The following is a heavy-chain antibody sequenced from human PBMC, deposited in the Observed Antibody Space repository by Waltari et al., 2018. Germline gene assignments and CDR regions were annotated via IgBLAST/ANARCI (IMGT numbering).Heavy chain of an antibody. V-gene: IGHV3-74*01. CDR1: GVTFSSYW. D-gene: IGHD3-10*01. CDR2: SNRDGIIT. J-gene: IGHJ6*02. CDR3: ARQWFRDV. Sequence: EVQLVESGGDLVQPGGSLRLSCAASGVTFSSYWMHWVRQAPGRGLVGLSRSNRDGIITTYADSGKGRFTISRDNAKNTLYLQMNSLGAEDTAVYYCARQWFRDVWGQGTTVTVSS.